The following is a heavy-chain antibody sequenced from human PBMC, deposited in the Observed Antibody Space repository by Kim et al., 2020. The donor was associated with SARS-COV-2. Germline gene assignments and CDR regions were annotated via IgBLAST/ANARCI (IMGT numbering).Heavy chain of an antibody. Sequence: KGRVTIARDNAKNTLYLQMNSRRAEDTAVYYCARGGYDFWSGYYTSVAVYWGQGTLVTVSS. J-gene: IGHJ4*02. CDR3: ARGGYDFWSGYYTSVAVY. D-gene: IGHD3-3*01. V-gene: IGHV3-74*01.